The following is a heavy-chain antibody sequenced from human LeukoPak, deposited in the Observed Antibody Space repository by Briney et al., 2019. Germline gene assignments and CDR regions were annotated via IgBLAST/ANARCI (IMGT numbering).Heavy chain of an antibody. Sequence: PGGSLRLSCAASGFTFSSYSMNWVRQAPGKGLEWVSYISSSSSTIYYADSVKGRFTISRDNSKNTLYLQMNSLRAEDTAVYYCARGLPGPGMGPIDYWGQGTLVTVSS. CDR3: ARGLPGPGMGPIDY. D-gene: IGHD3-10*01. CDR1: GFTFSSYS. J-gene: IGHJ4*02. CDR2: ISSSSSTI. V-gene: IGHV3-48*01.